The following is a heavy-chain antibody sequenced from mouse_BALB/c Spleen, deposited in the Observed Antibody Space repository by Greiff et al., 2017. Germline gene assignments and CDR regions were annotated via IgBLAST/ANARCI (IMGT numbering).Heavy chain of an antibody. CDR2: ISYDGSN. J-gene: IGHJ3*01. D-gene: IGHD2-2*01. Sequence: VQLKESGPGLVKPSQSLSLTCSVTGYSITSGYYWNWIRQFPGNKLEWMGYISYDGSNNYNPSLKNRISITRDTSKNQFFLKLNSVTTEDTATYYCARDGGYDGAWFAYWGQGTLVTVSA. V-gene: IGHV3-6*02. CDR1: GYSITSGYY. CDR3: ARDGGYDGAWFAY.